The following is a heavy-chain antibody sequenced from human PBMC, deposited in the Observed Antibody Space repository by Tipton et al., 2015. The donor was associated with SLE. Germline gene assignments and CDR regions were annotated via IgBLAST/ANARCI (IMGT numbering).Heavy chain of an antibody. CDR2: ITWDGGTT. CDR1: GFTFDDYT. Sequence: SLRLSCAASGFTFDDYTMHWVRQRPGKGLEWVSLITWDGGTTYYADSVKGRFTISRDNSKSSLYLQMNSLTTEDTALYYCAKHGDEWELLGFFFACWGQGTLVTVSS. V-gene: IGHV3-43*01. J-gene: IGHJ4*02. D-gene: IGHD1-26*01. CDR3: AKHGDEWELLGFFFAC.